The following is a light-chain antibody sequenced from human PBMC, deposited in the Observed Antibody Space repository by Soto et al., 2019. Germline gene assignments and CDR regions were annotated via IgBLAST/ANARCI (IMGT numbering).Light chain of an antibody. Sequence: QSVLTQPPSASGTPAQRVPISCSGSSSNIGSSTVNWYQQLPGTAPKLLMYSNNQRPSGVPDRFSGSKSGTSASLAISGLQSEDEADYYCSSFTDGNNLVFGTGTKVTVL. V-gene: IGLV1-44*01. J-gene: IGLJ1*01. CDR3: SSFTDGNNLV. CDR2: SNN. CDR1: SSNIGSST.